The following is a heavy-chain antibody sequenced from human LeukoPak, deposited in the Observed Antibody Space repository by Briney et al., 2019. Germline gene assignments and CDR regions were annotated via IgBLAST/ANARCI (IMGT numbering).Heavy chain of an antibody. J-gene: IGHJ5*02. CDR3: VKDSLRCSEGFDP. Sequence: GGSLRLSCAASGFTFSSYSMSWVRQAPGQGLEWVSVISDSGGHTYYADSVKGRFTISRDNSENTLFLQMSSLRVEDTAIYYCVKDSLRCSEGFDPWGQGTLVTVSS. CDR2: ISDSGGHT. CDR1: GFTFSSYS. V-gene: IGHV3-23*01. D-gene: IGHD6-25*01.